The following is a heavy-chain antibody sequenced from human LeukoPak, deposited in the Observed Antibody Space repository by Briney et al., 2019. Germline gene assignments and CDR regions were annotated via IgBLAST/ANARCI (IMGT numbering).Heavy chain of an antibody. V-gene: IGHV3-21*01. J-gene: IGHJ6*04. D-gene: IGHD3-3*01. CDR3: ARDLKSYDFWSGPMDV. Sequence: GGSLRLSCAASAFSLNAYNMNWVRQAPGKGLEWVSSISYTGTYIYYADSVKGRFTISRDNAQNSLYLQMNSLRAEDTAVYYCARDLKSYDFWSGPMDVWGKGTTVTVSS. CDR1: AFSLNAYN. CDR2: ISYTGTYI.